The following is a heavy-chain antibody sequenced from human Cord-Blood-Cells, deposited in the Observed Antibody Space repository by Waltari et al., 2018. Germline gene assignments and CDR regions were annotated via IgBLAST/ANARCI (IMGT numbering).Heavy chain of an antibody. CDR3: ARQVWYGWGSYYNWFDP. CDR2: IYYSGST. D-gene: IGHD3-10*01. CDR1: GGSIRSSSSY. J-gene: IGHJ5*02. V-gene: IGHV4-39*01. Sequence: QLQLQESGPGLVKPSETRSLPCTVSGGSIRSSSSYWGWIRQPPGKGLEWIGSIYYSGSTHHNPSLKSRVTISVDTSKNQFSLKLSSVTAADTAVYYCARQVWYGWGSYYNWFDPWGQGTLVTVSS.